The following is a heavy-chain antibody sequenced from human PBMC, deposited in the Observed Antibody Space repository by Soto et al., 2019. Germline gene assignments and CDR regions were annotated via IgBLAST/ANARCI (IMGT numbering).Heavy chain of an antibody. D-gene: IGHD3-16*02. J-gene: IGHJ4*02. V-gene: IGHV3-23*01. CDR1: EFAFSTYA. CDR2: ISGSGSVR. Sequence: AGGSLRLSCVASEFAFSTYAMSWVRQAPGKGLEWVSGISGSGSVRYYADSVKGRFTISRDNSENTLYLQMNGLRADDTALYFCAKSRVFIGAIVTLLDSWGQGTQVTVSS. CDR3: AKSRVFIGAIVTLLDS.